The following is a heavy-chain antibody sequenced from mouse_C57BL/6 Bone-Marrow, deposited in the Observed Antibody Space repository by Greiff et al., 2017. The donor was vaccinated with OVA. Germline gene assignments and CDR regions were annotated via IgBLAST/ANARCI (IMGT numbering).Heavy chain of an antibody. J-gene: IGHJ2*01. CDR2: ISSGSSTI. Sequence: EVKLMESGGGLVKPGGSLKLSCAASGFTFSDYGMHWVRQAPEKGLEWVAYISSGSSTIYYADTVKGRFTISRDNAKNTLFLQMTSLRSEDTAMYYCARNRTWDYWGQGTTLTVSS. CDR1: GFTFSDYG. CDR3: ARNRTWDY. V-gene: IGHV5-17*01.